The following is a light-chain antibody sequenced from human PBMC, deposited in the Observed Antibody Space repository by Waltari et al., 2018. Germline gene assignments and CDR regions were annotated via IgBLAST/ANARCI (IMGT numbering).Light chain of an antibody. CDR3: SSRELSGHVV. J-gene: IGLJ2*01. CDR1: ILRTYY. Sequence: SSDLTQDPAVSVALGQTVRITCQGDILRTYYGNWCRQKPGQPPELVIYGKNNRPSGILDRFSASSSGNTASLIITGAQAEDEADYYCSSRELSGHVVFGGGTRLTVL. CDR2: GKN. V-gene: IGLV3-19*01.